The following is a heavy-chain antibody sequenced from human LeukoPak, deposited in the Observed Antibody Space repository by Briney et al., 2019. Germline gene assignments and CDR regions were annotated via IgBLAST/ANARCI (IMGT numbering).Heavy chain of an antibody. CDR2: IYYSGST. J-gene: IGHJ6*03. CDR3: ARDGIFDHYMDV. Sequence: SSETLSLTCTVSGGSISSHYWSWIRQPPGKGLEWIGYIYYSGSTNYNPSLKSRVTISVDTSKNQFSLKLSSVTAVDTAVYYCARDGIFDHYMDVWGKGTTVTVSS. D-gene: IGHD3-3*01. CDR1: GGSISSHY. V-gene: IGHV4-59*11.